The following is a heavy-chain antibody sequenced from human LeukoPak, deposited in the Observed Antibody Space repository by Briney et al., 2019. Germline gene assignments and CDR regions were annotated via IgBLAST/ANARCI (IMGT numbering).Heavy chain of an antibody. CDR2: ISGSGDST. J-gene: IGHJ5*02. CDR1: GFTFSGCA. Sequence: GGSLRLSCAASGFTFSGCALSWVRQAPGKGLAWVSIISGSGDSTYYADSVKGRFTISRDNSKNTLYLQMNSLRAEDTAVYYCAKSHQWLVLGAFDPWGQGTLVTVSS. CDR3: AKSHQWLVLGAFDP. V-gene: IGHV3-23*01. D-gene: IGHD6-19*01.